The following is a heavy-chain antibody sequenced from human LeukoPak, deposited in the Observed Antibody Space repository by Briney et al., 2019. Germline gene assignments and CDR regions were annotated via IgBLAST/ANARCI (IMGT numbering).Heavy chain of an antibody. CDR3: ARVISYYDSNGLDY. Sequence: ASVKVSCKASGYTFTGYYMHWVRQAPGQGLEWMGWINPNSGGTNYAQKFQGRVTMTRDTSISTAYMELSRLRSDDTAVYYCARVISYYDSNGLDYWGQGTLVTVSS. J-gene: IGHJ4*02. CDR1: GYTFTGYY. CDR2: INPNSGGT. D-gene: IGHD3-22*01. V-gene: IGHV1-2*02.